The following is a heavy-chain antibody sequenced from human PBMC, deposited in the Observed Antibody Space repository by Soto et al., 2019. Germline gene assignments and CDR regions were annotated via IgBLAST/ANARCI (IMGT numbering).Heavy chain of an antibody. V-gene: IGHV1-18*01. CDR3: ARDSEYYYGSGRFGMDV. Sequence: QVQLVQSGAEVKKTGASVKVSCKASGYTFTSYGISWVRQAPGQGLEWMGWISAYDGNTNYAQKLQGRVTMTTDTSTSTAYMELRSLRSDDTAVYYCARDSEYYYGSGRFGMDVWGQGTTVTVSS. CDR1: GYTFTSYG. J-gene: IGHJ6*02. CDR2: ISAYDGNT. D-gene: IGHD3-10*01.